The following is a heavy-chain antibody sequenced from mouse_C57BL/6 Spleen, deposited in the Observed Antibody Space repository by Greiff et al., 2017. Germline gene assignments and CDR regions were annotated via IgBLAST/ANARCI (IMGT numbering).Heavy chain of an antibody. V-gene: IGHV1-82*01. D-gene: IGHD1-1*01. Sequence: QVQLQQSGPELVKPGASVKISCKASGYAFSSSWMNWVKQRPGKGLEWIGRIYPGDGDTNYNGKVKGKATLTADKSSSTAYMQLSSLTSEDSAVYFCARGDYGSSYAMDYWGQGTSVTVSS. CDR1: GYAFSSSW. CDR2: IYPGDGDT. J-gene: IGHJ4*01. CDR3: ARGDYGSSYAMDY.